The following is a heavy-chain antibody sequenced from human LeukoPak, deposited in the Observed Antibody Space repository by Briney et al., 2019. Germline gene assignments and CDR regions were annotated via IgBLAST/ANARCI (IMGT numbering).Heavy chain of an antibody. J-gene: IGHJ6*03. CDR3: TRGRGGLNYYYYMDV. Sequence: GXSLRLSCTASGFTFGDYAMNWVRQAPGKGLEWVGFIKSKAYGGTTEYAASVKRRFMISRDDSKNIAYLQMNSLKTEDTAVYYCTRGRGGLNYYYYMDVWGKGTTVTVSS. V-gene: IGHV3-49*04. CDR2: IKSKAYGGTT. CDR1: GFTFGDYA. D-gene: IGHD4-23*01.